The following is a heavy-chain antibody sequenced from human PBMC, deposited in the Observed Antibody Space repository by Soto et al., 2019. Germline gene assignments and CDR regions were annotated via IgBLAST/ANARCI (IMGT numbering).Heavy chain of an antibody. CDR2: IYYSGST. CDR1: GGSISSSSYY. V-gene: IGHV4-39*01. CDR3: ARQSSDGELSWFDP. Sequence: ETLSLTCTVSGGSISSSSYYWGWIRQPPGKGLEWIGSIYYSGSTYYNPSLKSRVTISVDTSKNQFSLKLSSVTAADTAVYYCARQSSDGELSWFDPWGQGTLVTVSS. D-gene: IGHD4-17*01. J-gene: IGHJ5*02.